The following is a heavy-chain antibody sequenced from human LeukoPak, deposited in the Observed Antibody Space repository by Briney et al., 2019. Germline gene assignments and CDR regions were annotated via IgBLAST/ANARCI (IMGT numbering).Heavy chain of an antibody. Sequence: GGSLRLSCAASGFTFSSYSMNWVRQAPGKGLEWVSSISSSSSYIHYADSVKGRFTISRDNAKNSLYLQMNSPRAEDTAVYYCARDRGGSYAAFDYWGQGTLVTVSS. J-gene: IGHJ4*02. V-gene: IGHV3-21*01. CDR1: GFTFSSYS. D-gene: IGHD1-26*01. CDR3: ARDRGGSYAAFDY. CDR2: ISSSSSYI.